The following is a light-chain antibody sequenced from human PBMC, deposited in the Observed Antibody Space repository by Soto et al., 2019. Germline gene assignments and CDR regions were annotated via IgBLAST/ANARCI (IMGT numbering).Light chain of an antibody. J-gene: IGKJ5*01. CDR2: KVS. Sequence: VGLTQSPLSPPVTLGQAASISCRSSQILVHSDGIAYFSWFQQRPGRSPRRLIYKVSNRDSGVPARFSGSGSGTDFALKISRVEAEDVGVYYCMQGTHWPITFGQGTRLEIK. CDR3: MQGTHWPIT. V-gene: IGKV2-30*02. CDR1: QILVHSDGIAY.